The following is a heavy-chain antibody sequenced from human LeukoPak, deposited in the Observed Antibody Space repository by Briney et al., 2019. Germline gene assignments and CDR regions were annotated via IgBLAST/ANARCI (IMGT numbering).Heavy chain of an antibody. CDR2: IYYSGST. Sequence: PSETLSLTCTVSGGSISSSSYYWGWIRQPPEKGLEWIGTIYYSGSTYYNPSLKSRVTISVDTSKNQFSLKLSSVTAADTAVYYCARDGFRTRRAFDIWGQGTMVTVSS. CDR1: GGSISSSSYY. D-gene: IGHD3-10*01. J-gene: IGHJ3*02. CDR3: ARDGFRTRRAFDI. V-gene: IGHV4-39*07.